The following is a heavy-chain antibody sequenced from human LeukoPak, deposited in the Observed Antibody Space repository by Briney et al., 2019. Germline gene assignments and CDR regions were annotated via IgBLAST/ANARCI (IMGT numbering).Heavy chain of an antibody. V-gene: IGHV3-7*04. Sequence: GGSLRLSCAASGFTFSSYWANWARQAPGKGLEWVANIKQDGSKKSYVDSVKGRFTISRDNAKNSLYLQMNSLRAEDTAIYYCTRVGYIDEGIDYWGQGTLVTVSS. CDR3: TRVGYIDEGIDY. CDR2: IKQDGSKK. D-gene: IGHD5-24*01. J-gene: IGHJ4*02. CDR1: GFTFSSYW.